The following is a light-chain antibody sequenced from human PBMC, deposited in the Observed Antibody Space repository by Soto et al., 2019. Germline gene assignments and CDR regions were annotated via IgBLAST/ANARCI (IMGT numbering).Light chain of an antibody. V-gene: IGKV1-5*01. CDR2: DAS. CDR3: QQYNTYST. Sequence: DIQMTQSPSTLSAXVGDRVTITFRASQSISRWLAWYQQKPGKAPQALIYDASSLKSGVPSRFSGNGSGTEFTLTISSLQPDDFATYYCQQYNTYSTFGQGTRLEIK. J-gene: IGKJ5*01. CDR1: QSISRW.